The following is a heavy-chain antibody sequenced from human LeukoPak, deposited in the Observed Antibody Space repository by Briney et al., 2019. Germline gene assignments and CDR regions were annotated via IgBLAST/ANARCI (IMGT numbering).Heavy chain of an antibody. V-gene: IGHV1-24*01. Sequence: ASVKVSCKVSGYTLTELSMHWVRQAPGKGLEWMGGFDPEDGETIYAQKFQGRVTMTEDTSTDTAYMELSSLRSEDTAVYYCARSTLRWGAAAGPFDYWGQGTLVTVSS. J-gene: IGHJ4*02. CDR2: FDPEDGET. CDR1: GYTLTELS. CDR3: ARSTLRWGAAAGPFDY. D-gene: IGHD6-13*01.